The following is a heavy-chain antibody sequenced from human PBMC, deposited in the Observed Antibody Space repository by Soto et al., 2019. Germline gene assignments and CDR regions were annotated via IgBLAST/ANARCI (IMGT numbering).Heavy chain of an antibody. Sequence: SETLSLTCTFSGDSISSGNHYCSWIRQPPGKGLEWIGYIFYSGTAYYNPSLKGRLTISVDTSKNQFSLKLSSVTAADTAVYYCARTDYGKAYFDPLGQGSLVTVSS. CDR1: GDSISSGNHY. CDR2: IFYSGTA. D-gene: IGHD3-10*01. J-gene: IGHJ5*02. CDR3: ARTDYGKAYFDP. V-gene: IGHV4-30-4*01.